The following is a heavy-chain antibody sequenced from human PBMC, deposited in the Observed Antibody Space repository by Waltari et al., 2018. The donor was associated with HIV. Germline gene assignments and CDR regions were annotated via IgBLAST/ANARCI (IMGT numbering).Heavy chain of an antibody. V-gene: IGHV3-30*18. Sequence: QVQLVESGGGVVQPGRSLRLSCAASGFTFSSYGMNWVRQAPGKGLEWVAVISYDGSNKYYADSVKGRFTISRDNSKNTLYLQMNSLRGEDTAVYYCAKDLRLGGWLRGYGMDVWGQGTTVTVSS. J-gene: IGHJ6*02. CDR2: ISYDGSNK. D-gene: IGHD6-19*01. CDR1: GFTFSSYG. CDR3: AKDLRLGGWLRGYGMDV.